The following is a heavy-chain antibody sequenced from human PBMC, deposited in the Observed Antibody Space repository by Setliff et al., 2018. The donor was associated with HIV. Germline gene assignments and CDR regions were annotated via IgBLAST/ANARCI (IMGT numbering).Heavy chain of an antibody. CDR3: ARSRSTRDAFDI. J-gene: IGHJ3*02. D-gene: IGHD2-2*01. Sequence: PGGSLRLSCAASGFPFSTYAMNWVRQAPGKGLEWVAVIWYDGSNKYYADSVKGRFTISRDDATKSLFLQMDSLRAEDTAVYYCARSRSTRDAFDIWGQGTMVTVSS. V-gene: IGHV3-33*02. CDR2: IWYDGSNK. CDR1: GFPFSTYA.